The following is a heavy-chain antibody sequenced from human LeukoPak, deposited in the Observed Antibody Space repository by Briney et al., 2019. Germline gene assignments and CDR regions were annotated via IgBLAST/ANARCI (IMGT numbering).Heavy chain of an antibody. Sequence: ASVKVSCKASGYTFTGYYMHWVRQAPGQGLEWMGWINPNSGVTNYAQKFQGRVTMTRDTSISTAYMELSRLRSDDTAVYYCARDRSFGITGTLDYWGQGTLVTVSS. CDR1: GYTFTGYY. D-gene: IGHD1-20*01. CDR3: ARDRSFGITGTLDY. CDR2: INPNSGVT. V-gene: IGHV1-2*02. J-gene: IGHJ4*02.